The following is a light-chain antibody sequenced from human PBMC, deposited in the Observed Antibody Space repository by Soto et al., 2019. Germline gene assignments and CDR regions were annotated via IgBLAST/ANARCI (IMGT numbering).Light chain of an antibody. Sequence: VLTQSPATLSLSPGERATLSCRASQSIHTSLAWYQQKSGKPPRLVIYDSTLRANGVPDRFGGSRSGTEFTLTINSLEPEDFAVYFCQQYNYLITFGQGTRLEIK. CDR3: QQYNYLIT. CDR1: QSIHTS. CDR2: DST. V-gene: IGKV3-11*01. J-gene: IGKJ5*01.